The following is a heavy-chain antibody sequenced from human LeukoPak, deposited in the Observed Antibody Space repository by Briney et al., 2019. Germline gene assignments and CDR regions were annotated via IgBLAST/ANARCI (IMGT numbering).Heavy chain of an antibody. CDR3: AKDPQGYFDY. CDR1: GFTFDDYA. V-gene: IGHV3-9*01. J-gene: IGHJ4*02. CDR2: ISGNSGSI. Sequence: GGSLRLSCAASGFTFDDYAMHWVRHAPGKGLEWVSGISGNSGSIAYAVSVEGRFTISRDNAKNSLYLQMNRLTAQDTALYYCAKDPQGYFDYWGQGTLVTVSS.